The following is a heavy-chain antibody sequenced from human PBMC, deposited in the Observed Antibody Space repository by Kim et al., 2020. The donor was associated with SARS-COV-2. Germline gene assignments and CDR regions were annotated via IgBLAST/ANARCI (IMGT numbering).Heavy chain of an antibody. CDR2: IYYSGST. Sequence: SETLSLTCTVSGGSISSYYWSWIRQPPGKGLEWIGYIYYSGSTNYNPSLKSRVTISVDTSKNQFSLKLSSVTAADTAVYYCARVGEFPRSGSYYYYGMDVWGQGTTVTVSS. CDR1: GGSISSYY. D-gene: IGHD3-10*01. J-gene: IGHJ6*02. CDR3: ARVGEFPRSGSYYYYGMDV. V-gene: IGHV4-59*01.